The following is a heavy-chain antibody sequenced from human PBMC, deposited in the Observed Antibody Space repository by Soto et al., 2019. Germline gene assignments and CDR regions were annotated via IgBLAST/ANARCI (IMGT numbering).Heavy chain of an antibody. V-gene: IGHV1-69*13. CDR1: GGTFSSYA. D-gene: IGHD2-15*01. CDR2: IIPIFGTA. Sequence: SVKVSCKASGGTFSSYAISWVRHAPGQGLEWMGGIIPIFGTANYAQKFQGRVTITADESTSTAYMELSSLRSEDTAVYYCAIGRTPPRPLEHLVVVAATHAFERWGKGKMVTVSS. CDR3: AIGRTPPRPLEHLVVVAATHAFER. J-gene: IGHJ3*02.